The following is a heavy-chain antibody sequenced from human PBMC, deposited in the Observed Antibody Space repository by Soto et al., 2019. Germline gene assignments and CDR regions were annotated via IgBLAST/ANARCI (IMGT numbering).Heavy chain of an antibody. CDR2: INPNSGGT. V-gene: IGHV1-2*04. D-gene: IGHD3-3*01. J-gene: IGHJ6*02. CDR1: GYTFTGYY. Sequence: QVQLVQSGAEVKKPGASVKVSCKASGYTFTGYYMHWMRQAPGQGLEWMGWINPNSGGTNYAQKFQGWVTMTRDTSISTAYMELSRLRSDDTAVYYCARGGATSFGVVHYYYYGMDVWGQGTTVTVSS. CDR3: ARGGATSFGVVHYYYYGMDV.